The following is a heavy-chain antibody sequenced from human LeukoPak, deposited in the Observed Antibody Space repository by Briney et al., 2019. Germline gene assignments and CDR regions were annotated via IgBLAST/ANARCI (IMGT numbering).Heavy chain of an antibody. V-gene: IGHV1-8*03. J-gene: IGHJ6*03. D-gene: IGHD3-3*01. CDR1: GYTFTSYE. CDR3: ARGPPYDFWSARGYSYYYMDV. CDR2: MNPNSGNT. Sequence: ASVTVSCKASGYTFTSYEINWVRQATGQGLEWMGWMNPNSGNTGYAQKFQGRVTITKNTSISTAYMELSSLRSEDTAVYYCARGPPYDFWSARGYSYYYMDVWGKGTTVTVSS.